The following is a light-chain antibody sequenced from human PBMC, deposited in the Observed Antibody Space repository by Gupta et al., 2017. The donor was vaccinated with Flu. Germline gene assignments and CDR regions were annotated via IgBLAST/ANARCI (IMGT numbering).Light chain of an antibody. Sequence: TSSDVGNYNYVSWYQQHPGKVTKLMIYEVTDRPSGVSNRFSGSKSGNTASLTISGLQAEDGADYFCASYTISSTWVFGGGTKLTVL. CDR3: ASYTISSTWV. CDR1: SSDVGNYNY. CDR2: EVT. V-gene: IGLV2-14*01. J-gene: IGLJ3*02.